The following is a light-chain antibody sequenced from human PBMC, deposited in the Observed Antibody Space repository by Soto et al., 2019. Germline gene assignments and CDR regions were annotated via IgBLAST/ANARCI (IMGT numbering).Light chain of an antibody. CDR3: AAWDDSLNAL. V-gene: IGLV1-44*01. CDR1: ASNIGRDP. Sequence: QSVLTQPPSASGAPGQRVTISCSGSASNIGRDPVNWYQQVPGTAPKLLIYVNDQRPSGVPDRFSGSKSGTSASLAISGLQPEDEADYYCAAWDDSLNALFGTGTKVTVL. CDR2: VND. J-gene: IGLJ1*01.